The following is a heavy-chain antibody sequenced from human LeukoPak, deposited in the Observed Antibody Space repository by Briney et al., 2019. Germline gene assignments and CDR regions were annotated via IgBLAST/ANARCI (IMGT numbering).Heavy chain of an antibody. CDR1: GFTFRSHW. J-gene: IGHJ4*02. CDR3: ARGLSYCPDH. V-gene: IGHV3-74*01. D-gene: IGHD3-10*01. Sequence: GGSLRLSCAASGFTFRSHWMYWVRQAPGKGLVWVSCINSDGSSTNYADSVKGRFTISSDNAKNTLYLQMHGLRAEDTAVYYCARGLSYCPDHWGQGTLVSVSS. CDR2: INSDGSST.